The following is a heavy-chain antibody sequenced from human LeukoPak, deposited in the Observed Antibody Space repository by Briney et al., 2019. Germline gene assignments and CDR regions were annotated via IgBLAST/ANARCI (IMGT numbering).Heavy chain of an antibody. V-gene: IGHV1-18*01. CDR3: ASGQTYSSSWQGDYYYGMDV. J-gene: IGHJ6*02. CDR2: ISAFNGNT. Sequence: ASVKVSCKASGYTFTSYGISWVRQAPGQGLEWMGWISAFNGNTNYSQNLQGRVTMTTDTSTSTAYMELRSLRSDDTAVYYCASGQTYSSSWQGDYYYGMDVCGQGTTVTVSS. D-gene: IGHD6-13*01. CDR1: GYTFTSYG.